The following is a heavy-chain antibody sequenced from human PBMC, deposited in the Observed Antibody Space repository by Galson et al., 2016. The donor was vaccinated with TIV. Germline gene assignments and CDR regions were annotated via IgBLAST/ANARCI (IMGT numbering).Heavy chain of an antibody. D-gene: IGHD6-19*01. J-gene: IGHJ3*01. CDR1: GFTFSGYA. V-gene: IGHV3-23*01. CDR2: VTGRSRST. CDR3: ARTTPPPVSSNGWNDAFDF. Sequence: SLRLSCAASGFTFSGYAMSWVRQAPGKGLEWVSVVTGRSRSTHYADSVRGRFTISRDNSRNTLSLQMNSLRVEDTAVYFCARTTPPPVSSNGWNDAFDFWGQGTIVTVSS.